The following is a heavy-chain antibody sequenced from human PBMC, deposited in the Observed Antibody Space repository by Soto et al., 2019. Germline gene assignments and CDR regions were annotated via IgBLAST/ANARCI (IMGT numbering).Heavy chain of an antibody. D-gene: IGHD2-8*02. J-gene: IGHJ5*02. CDR3: AWDNTGRFRTDP. V-gene: IGHV3-15*07. Sequence: EVQLVESGGGLVKPGDSLRLSCVVSGLKFSDAYMYWVRQAPGKGLEWVGRIKSKGAGETKEYAAPVKGRFALSRDASKDTLYLHLNSLKTEDTAIYYCAWDNTGRFRTDPWGQGALVTVSS. CDR2: IKSKGAGETK. CDR1: GLKFSDAY.